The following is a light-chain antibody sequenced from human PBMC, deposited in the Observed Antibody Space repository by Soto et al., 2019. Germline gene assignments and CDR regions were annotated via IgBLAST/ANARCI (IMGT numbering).Light chain of an antibody. J-gene: IGKJ1*01. V-gene: IGKV1-39*01. CDR1: QSISSY. CDR2: AAS. CDR3: QQNYSTPRT. Sequence: DIQMPQSQSSLSSSVGASVTITCRASQSISSYLNWYQQKPGKAPKLLIYAASSLQSGVPSRFSGSGSGTDFTLTISSLQPEDFATYYCQQNYSTPRTFGQGTKVDIK.